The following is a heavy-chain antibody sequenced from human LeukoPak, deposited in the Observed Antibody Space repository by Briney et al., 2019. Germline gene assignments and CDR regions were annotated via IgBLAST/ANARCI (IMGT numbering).Heavy chain of an antibody. CDR2: IRSKAYGGTT. D-gene: IGHD3-3*01. CDR1: GFTFGGYA. V-gene: IGHV3-49*04. J-gene: IGHJ4*02. CDR3: TRVVTYYDFWSGYYADY. Sequence: GGSLRLSCTASGFTFGGYAMSWVRQAPGKGLEWVGFIRSKAYGGTTEYAASVKGRFTISRDDSKSIAYLQMNSLKTEDTAVYYCTRVVTYYDFWSGYYADYWGQGTLVTVSS.